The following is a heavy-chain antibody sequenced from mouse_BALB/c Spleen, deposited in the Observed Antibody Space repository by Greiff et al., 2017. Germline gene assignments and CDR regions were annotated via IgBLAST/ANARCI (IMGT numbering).Heavy chain of an antibody. D-gene: IGHD1-1*01. CDR2: INPNNGGT. Sequence: EVQVVESGPELVKPGASVKISCKTSGYTFTEYTMHWVKQSHGKSLEWIGGINPNNGGTSYNQKFKGKATLTVDKSSSTAYMELRSLTSEDSAVYYCARCYYGSSKGRYFDVWGAGTTVTVSS. CDR3: ARCYYGSSKGRYFDV. J-gene: IGHJ1*01. V-gene: IGHV1-18*01. CDR1: GYTFTEYT.